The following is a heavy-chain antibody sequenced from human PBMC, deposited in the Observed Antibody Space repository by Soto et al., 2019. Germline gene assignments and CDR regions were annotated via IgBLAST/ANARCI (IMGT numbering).Heavy chain of an antibody. CDR3: ARPWGQLATYYYGMDT. V-gene: IGHV3-30-3*01. CDR1: GFTFRNYA. CDR2: ISYDGDNK. J-gene: IGHJ6*02. D-gene: IGHD3-16*01. Sequence: QVQLVESGGGVVQPGRSLTLSCAASGFTFRNYAMHWVRQAPGKGLEWVATISYDGDNKYYTDSVKGPFTISRDNSYNTLYLQMNSLRPEDTAVYDCARPWGQLATYYYGMDTWGEGTTVTVSS.